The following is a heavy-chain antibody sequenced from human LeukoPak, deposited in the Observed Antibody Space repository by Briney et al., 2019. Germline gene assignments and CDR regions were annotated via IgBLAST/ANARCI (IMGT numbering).Heavy chain of an antibody. V-gene: IGHV4-59*12. CDR1: GGSISSYY. CDR3: ASGGWYRGY. J-gene: IGHJ4*02. D-gene: IGHD2-15*01. CDR2: IYYSGST. Sequence: SETLSLTCTVSGGSISSYYWSWIRQPPGKGLEWIGYIYYSGSTNYNPSLESRVTISVDTSKNHFSLDLTSVTAADTAVYYCASGGWYRGYWGQGTLVTVSS.